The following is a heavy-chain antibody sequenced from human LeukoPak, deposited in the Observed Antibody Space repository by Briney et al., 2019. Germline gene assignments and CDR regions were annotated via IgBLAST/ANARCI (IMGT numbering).Heavy chain of an antibody. CDR1: GGSISSGDYY. J-gene: IGHJ4*02. D-gene: IGHD3-9*01. CDR3: ASGLNYDVLNGYKDNIDY. Sequence: SETLSLTCTVSGGSISSGDYYWRWIRQPPGKGLEWIGYIRYSGSSYSNPSLKCRVTISVDTSKNQFSLKLNSVTAADTAVYYCASGLNYDVLNGYKDNIDYWGQGTLVTVSS. V-gene: IGHV4-30-4*01. CDR2: IRYSGSS.